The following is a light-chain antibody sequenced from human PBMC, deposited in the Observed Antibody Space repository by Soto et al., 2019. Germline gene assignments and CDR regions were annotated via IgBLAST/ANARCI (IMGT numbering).Light chain of an antibody. Sequence: EIQMTQSPSSLSVSVGDRVTLTCQASRDISVYLNWYQQKPGRPPNLLVFDASNLQTGVPSRFSGSGSGTHFTFTIDSLQPEDIATYYCQQYDNLPPYTFGQGTKVEI. V-gene: IGKV1-33*01. CDR1: RDISVY. J-gene: IGKJ2*01. CDR3: QQYDNLPPYT. CDR2: DAS.